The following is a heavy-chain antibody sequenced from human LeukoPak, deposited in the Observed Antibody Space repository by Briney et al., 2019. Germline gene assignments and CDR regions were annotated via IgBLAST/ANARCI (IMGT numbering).Heavy chain of an antibody. CDR2: INQDGSKE. D-gene: IGHD5-12*01. CDR1: GFAFSDYW. V-gene: IGHV3-7*01. CDR3: VRDGGVSGYDLLDY. Sequence: GGSLRLSCAASGFAFSDYWMTWVRQAPGKGLEWVAHINQDGSKEHYMDSVKARFTISRDNAKNSLSLQMYSLRAEDTAVYYCVRDGGVSGYDLLDYWGQGTLVTVSS. J-gene: IGHJ4*02.